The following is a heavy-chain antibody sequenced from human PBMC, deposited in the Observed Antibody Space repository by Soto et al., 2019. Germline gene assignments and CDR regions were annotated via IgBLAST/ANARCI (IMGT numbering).Heavy chain of an antibody. CDR1: GYIFPSYG. CDR3: ARVGGNGWFADY. J-gene: IGHJ4*02. CDR2: ISAHDGST. Sequence: QVQLVQSGAEVKKPGASVKVSCKASGYIFPSYGVSWVRQAPGPGLEWVGWISAHDGSTNYAPKVQGRVPRIPATSTNRAYMELRSRSSDDTAVYDCARVGGNGWFADYWGQGTLVTVSS. V-gene: IGHV1-18*01. D-gene: IGHD6-19*01.